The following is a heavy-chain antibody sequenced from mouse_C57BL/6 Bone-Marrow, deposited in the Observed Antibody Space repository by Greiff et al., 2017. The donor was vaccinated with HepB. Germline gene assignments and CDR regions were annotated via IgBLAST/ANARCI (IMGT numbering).Heavy chain of an antibody. CDR2: IYPRSGNT. CDR1: GYTFTSYG. V-gene: IGHV1-81*01. D-gene: IGHD2-4*01. CDR3: ASIYYDYGGAWFAY. J-gene: IGHJ3*01. Sequence: QVQLKESGAELARPGASVKLSCKASGYTFTSYGISWVKQRTGQGLEWIGEIYPRSGNTYYNEKFKGKATLTADKSSSTAYMELRSLTSEDSAVYFCASIYYDYGGAWFAYWGQGTLVTVSA.